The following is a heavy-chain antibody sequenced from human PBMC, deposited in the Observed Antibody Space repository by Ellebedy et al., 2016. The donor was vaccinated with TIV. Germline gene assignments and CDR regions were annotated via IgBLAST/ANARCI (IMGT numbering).Heavy chain of an antibody. V-gene: IGHV5-51*01. CDR3: ARRITMVRGVIRETYAFDI. CDR2: IYPGDSDT. J-gene: IGHJ3*02. D-gene: IGHD3-10*01. Sequence: GESLKISCKGSGYSFTSYWIGWVRQMPGKSLAWLGIIYPGDSDTRYSPSFQGQVTISADKSISTAYLQWSSLKASDTAMYYCARRITMVRGVIRETYAFDIWGQGTMVTVSS. CDR1: GYSFTSYW.